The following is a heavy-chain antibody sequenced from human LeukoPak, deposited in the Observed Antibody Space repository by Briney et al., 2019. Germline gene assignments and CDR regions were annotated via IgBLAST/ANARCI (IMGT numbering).Heavy chain of an antibody. J-gene: IGHJ4*02. D-gene: IGHD3-16*01. CDR1: GFTFSSAW. CDR3: ADLGSRD. Sequence: GGSLRLSCAASGFTFSSAWMTWVRQAPGKGLEWVATIKDDGSDKYYVDSVKGRFTISRDNAKKSLGLQMNSLRVEDTAMYYCADLGSRDWGQGTLVTVSS. CDR2: IKDDGSDK. V-gene: IGHV3-7*01.